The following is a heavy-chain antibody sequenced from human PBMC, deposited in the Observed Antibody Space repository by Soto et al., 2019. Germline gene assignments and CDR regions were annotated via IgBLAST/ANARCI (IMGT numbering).Heavy chain of an antibody. CDR1: GFTFSSYG. V-gene: IGHV3-33*01. J-gene: IGHJ6*02. CDR2: IWYDGSNK. CDR3: ARVKQQLVRSWMSYYYYGMDV. D-gene: IGHD6-13*01. Sequence: PGGSLRLSCAASGFTFSSYGMHWVRQAPGKGLEWVAVIWYDGSNKYYADSVKGRFTISRDNSKNTLYLQMNSLRAEDTAVYYCARVKQQLVRSWMSYYYYGMDVWGQGTTVTVSS.